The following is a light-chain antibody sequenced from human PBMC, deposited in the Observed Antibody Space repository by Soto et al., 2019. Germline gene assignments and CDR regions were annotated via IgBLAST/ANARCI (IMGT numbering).Light chain of an antibody. J-gene: IGKJ2*01. CDR3: LQHSDYPFT. V-gene: IGKV1-17*01. Sequence: DIQMTQSPSSLSASVGDRVIITCRASQGIRDALGWYQQKPGKVPKRLIYSASSLENGVPSRFSGSGSETVLTLTSSSLQPEDFATYFCLQHSDYPFTFGQGTRLEL. CDR1: QGIRDA. CDR2: SAS.